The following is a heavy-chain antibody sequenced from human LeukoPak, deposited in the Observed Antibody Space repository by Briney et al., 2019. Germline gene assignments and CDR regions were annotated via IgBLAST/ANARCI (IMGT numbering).Heavy chain of an antibody. CDR3: ARGRFTIFGVVEAMDV. CDR2: IYYSGST. V-gene: IGHV4-59*08. Sequence: SETLSLTCTVSGGSISSYYWSWLRQPPGKGLEWIGYIYYSGSTNYNPSLKSRVTISVDTSKNQFSLKLSSVTAADTAVYYCARGRFTIFGVVEAMDVWGKGTTVTVSS. J-gene: IGHJ6*03. CDR1: GGSISSYY. D-gene: IGHD3-3*01.